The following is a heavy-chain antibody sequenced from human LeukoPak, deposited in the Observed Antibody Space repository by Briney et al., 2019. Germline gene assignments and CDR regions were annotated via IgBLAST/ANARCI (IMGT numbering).Heavy chain of an antibody. CDR2: INPNSGGT. CDR1: GYTFTGYY. J-gene: IGHJ5*02. D-gene: IGHD1-1*01. V-gene: IGHV1-2*02. Sequence: GASVKVSCKASGYTFTGYYMHWVRQAPGQGLEWMGWINPNSGGTNYAQKFQGRVTMTRDTSISTAYMELSRLRSDDTAVYCCARAYWNDVGWFDPWGQGTLVTVSS. CDR3: ARAYWNDVGWFDP.